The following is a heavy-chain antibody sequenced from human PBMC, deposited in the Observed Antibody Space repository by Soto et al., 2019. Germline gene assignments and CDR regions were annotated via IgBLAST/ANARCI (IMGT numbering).Heavy chain of an antibody. CDR3: ARILMDYDILTVYYMGYYLDY. V-gene: IGHV1-3*01. CDR1: GYTFTSYA. J-gene: IGHJ4*02. CDR2: INAGNGNT. D-gene: IGHD3-9*01. Sequence: ASVKVSCKASGYTFTSYAMHWVRQAPGQRLEWMGWINAGNGNTKYSQKFQGRVTITRDTSASTAYMELSSLRSEDTAVYYCARILMDYDILTVYYMGYYLDYWGQGTLVTVSS.